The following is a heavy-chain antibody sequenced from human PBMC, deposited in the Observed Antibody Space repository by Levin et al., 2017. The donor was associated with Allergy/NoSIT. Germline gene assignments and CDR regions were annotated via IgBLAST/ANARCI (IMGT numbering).Heavy chain of an antibody. J-gene: IGHJ3*02. CDR2: IGRVSGYSGET. Sequence: ASVKVSCKASGYTFTNYGVSWVRQAPGQGLEWMGWIGRVSGYSGETNYAQKFQDRVTMTADTSTTTVHMELRSLRSDDTAVYYCARDYYENRGIWYDVFDIWGQGTVLTVSS. D-gene: IGHD3-22*01. CDR3: ARDYYENRGIWYDVFDI. V-gene: IGHV1-18*01. CDR1: GYTFTNYG.